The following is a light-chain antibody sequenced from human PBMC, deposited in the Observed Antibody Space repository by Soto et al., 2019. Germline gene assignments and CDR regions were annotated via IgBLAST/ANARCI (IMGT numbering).Light chain of an antibody. CDR2: DVS. CDR3: NSYTTSNTRQIV. Sequence: QSVLTQPASVSGSPLQSITISCTRTSSDVGGYNYVSWYQQHPGNAPKFMIYDVSNRPSGVSTRFSGSKSGNTASLTISGLQAEDEADYYCNSYTTSNTRQIVFGTGTKVTVL. V-gene: IGLV2-14*01. CDR1: SSDVGGYNY. J-gene: IGLJ1*01.